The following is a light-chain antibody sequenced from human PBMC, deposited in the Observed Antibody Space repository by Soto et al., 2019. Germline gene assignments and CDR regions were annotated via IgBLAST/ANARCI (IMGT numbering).Light chain of an antibody. J-gene: IGLJ3*02. CDR1: SSNIGRSS. V-gene: IGLV1-44*01. CDR3: AAWDDSLSGVV. Sequence: QTVVTQAPSASGTPGQRVTISCSGSSSNIGRSSVNWYQHLPGTAPKLLIYSNDRRPSGVPERFSGSKSGTSASLAISGLQSEDEADYYCAAWDDSLSGVVFGGGTKLTVL. CDR2: SND.